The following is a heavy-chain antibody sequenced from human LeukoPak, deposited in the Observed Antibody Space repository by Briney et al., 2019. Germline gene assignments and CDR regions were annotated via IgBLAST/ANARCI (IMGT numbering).Heavy chain of an antibody. CDR3: ARRATTWPYSYMDV. Sequence: SETLSLTCTVSGGSISSYYWSWIRQPPGEGLEWIGYIYTSGSTNYNPSLKSRVTISVDTSKNQFSLKLSSVTAADTAVYYCARRATTWPYSYMDVWGKGTTVTVSS. CDR1: GGSISSYY. CDR2: IYTSGST. D-gene: IGHD2/OR15-2a*01. J-gene: IGHJ6*03. V-gene: IGHV4-4*09.